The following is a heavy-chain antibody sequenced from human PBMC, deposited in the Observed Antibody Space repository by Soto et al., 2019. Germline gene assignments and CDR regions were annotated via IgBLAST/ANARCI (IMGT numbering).Heavy chain of an antibody. Sequence: QVQLVESGGGVVQPGRSLRLSCGASGFTFSSYGMHWVRQAPGKGLEWVAVISYDGSNKYYADSVKGRFTISRDNSKNTLYLQMNSLTVEETAVSYCAEDLASGSFFDYCGQGTLVTVSS. CDR2: ISYDGSNK. J-gene: IGHJ4*02. D-gene: IGHD1-26*01. V-gene: IGHV3-30*18. CDR3: AEDLASGSFFDY. CDR1: GFTFSSYG.